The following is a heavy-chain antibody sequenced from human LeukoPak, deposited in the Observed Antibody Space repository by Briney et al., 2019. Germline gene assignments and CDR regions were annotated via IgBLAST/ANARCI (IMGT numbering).Heavy chain of an antibody. D-gene: IGHD3-22*01. CDR3: ARDYYDSSGYTLRAN. Sequence: GGSLRLSCSASGFTFSSYWIRWVPQAPGKGLEWVANIKQDGSEKYYVDSVKGRFTISRDNAKTSLCLQMNSLRAEDTAVYYCARDYYDSSGYTLRANWGQGTLVTVSS. CDR1: GFTFSSYW. J-gene: IGHJ4*02. V-gene: IGHV3-7*01. CDR2: IKQDGSEK.